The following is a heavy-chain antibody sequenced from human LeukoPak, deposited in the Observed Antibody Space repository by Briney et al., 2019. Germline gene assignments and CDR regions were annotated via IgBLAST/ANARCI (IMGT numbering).Heavy chain of an antibody. CDR1: GFTFSNAW. CDR2: ISGSGGST. CDR3: AKDRVRGPPNAFDI. J-gene: IGHJ3*02. Sequence: PGGSLRLSCAASGFTFSNAWMCWVRQAPGKGLEWVSAISGSGGSTYYADSVKGRFTISRDNSKNTLYLQMNSLRAEDTAVYYCAKDRVRGPPNAFDIWGQGTMVTVSS. V-gene: IGHV3-23*01. D-gene: IGHD3-10*01.